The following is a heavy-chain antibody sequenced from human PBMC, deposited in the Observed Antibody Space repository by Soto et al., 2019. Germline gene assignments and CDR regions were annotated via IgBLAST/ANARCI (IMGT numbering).Heavy chain of an antibody. V-gene: IGHV3-30*18. J-gene: IGHJ5*02. CDR1: GFTFSSYG. Sequence: QVQLVESGGGVVQPGRSLRLSCAASGFTFSSYGMHWVRQAPGKGLEWVAVISYDGSNKYYADSVKGRFTISRDNSKNTLYLQMNSLRAEDTAVYYCAKDLGGCSSTSCSDPWGQGTLVTVSS. CDR3: AKDLGGCSSTSCSDP. D-gene: IGHD2-2*01. CDR2: ISYDGSNK.